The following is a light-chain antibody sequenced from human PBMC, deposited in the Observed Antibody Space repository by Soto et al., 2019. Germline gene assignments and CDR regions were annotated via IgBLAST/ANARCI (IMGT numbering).Light chain of an antibody. V-gene: IGKV3-15*01. Sequence: DILMTQSPASLSVSRGDRASLSCRASQGIGSTLAWYQQKPGQTPKLLIYDASTRATGVPARFSGGGSGTEFTLTINSLQSEDFAVYYCQRYNRWPLSFGGGTKVDIK. CDR3: QRYNRWPLS. CDR2: DAS. CDR1: QGIGST. J-gene: IGKJ4*01.